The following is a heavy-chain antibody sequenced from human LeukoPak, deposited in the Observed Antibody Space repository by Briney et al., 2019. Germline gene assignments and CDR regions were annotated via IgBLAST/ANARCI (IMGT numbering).Heavy chain of an antibody. D-gene: IGHD6-19*01. Sequence: GGSLRLSCAASAFTFSSYVMSWDRQAPGKGLEWVSPITGSGGSTYSADSVKGRFTISRDNSKNTVYLQMNSLRAEDTAVYYCASVQREQWLDWGIYYYYYGMDVWGQGTTVTVSS. CDR2: ITGSGGST. CDR1: AFTFSSYV. J-gene: IGHJ6*02. CDR3: ASVQREQWLDWGIYYYYYGMDV. V-gene: IGHV3-23*01.